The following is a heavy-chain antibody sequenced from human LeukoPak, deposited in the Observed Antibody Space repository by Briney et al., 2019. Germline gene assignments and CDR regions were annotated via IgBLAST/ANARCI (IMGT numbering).Heavy chain of an antibody. CDR1: GYTFIGYY. CDR2: ISPNSGGT. Sequence: ASVKVSCKASGYTFIGYYMHWVRQAPGQGLEWMGWISPNSGGTNYAQKFQGRVTMTRDTSISTAYMELSRLRSDDTAVYYYARDAILAAARPLYNWFDPWGQGTLVTVSS. D-gene: IGHD6-13*01. J-gene: IGHJ5*02. CDR3: ARDAILAAARPLYNWFDP. V-gene: IGHV1-2*02.